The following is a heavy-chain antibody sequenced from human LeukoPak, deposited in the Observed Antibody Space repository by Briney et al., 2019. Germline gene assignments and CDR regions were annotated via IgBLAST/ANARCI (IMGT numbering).Heavy chain of an antibody. CDR3: ARDSEYYYGSGSYYKGPNWFDP. D-gene: IGHD3-10*01. J-gene: IGHJ5*02. CDR2: ISAYNGNT. V-gene: IGHV1-18*01. CDR1: GYTFTNYG. Sequence: ASVKVSCKASGYTFTNYGISWVRQAPGQGLEWMGWISAYNGNTYYVQKFQGRVTMTIDTSTSTAYMELRSLGSEDTAVYYCARDSEYYYGSGSYYKGPNWFDPWGQGTLVTVSS.